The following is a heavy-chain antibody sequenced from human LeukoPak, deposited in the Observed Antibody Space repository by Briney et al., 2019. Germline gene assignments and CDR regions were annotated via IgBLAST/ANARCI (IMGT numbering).Heavy chain of an antibody. Sequence: GASVKVSCKASGYTFTGYYMHWVRQAPGQGLEWMGWINPNSGGTNYAQKFQGRVTMTRDTSISTAYMELSGLRSDDTAVYYCARDRNYCSSTSCYILYYFDYWGQGTLVTVSS. D-gene: IGHD2-2*02. J-gene: IGHJ4*02. CDR3: ARDRNYCSSTSCYILYYFDY. V-gene: IGHV1-2*02. CDR2: INPNSGGT. CDR1: GYTFTGYY.